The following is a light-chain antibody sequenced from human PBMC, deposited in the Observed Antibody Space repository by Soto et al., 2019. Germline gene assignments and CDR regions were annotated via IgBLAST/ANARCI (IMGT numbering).Light chain of an antibody. CDR3: QQYNSHWT. CDR1: QSISSW. V-gene: IGKV1-5*01. CDR2: HAS. Sequence: DIQMTQSPSTLFASVGDRVTITCRASQSISSWLAWYQQKPGKAPKLLIYHASSLQSGVPSRFSGSGSGTEFTLTISSLQPDDFATYYCQQYNSHWTFGQGTKVDIK. J-gene: IGKJ1*01.